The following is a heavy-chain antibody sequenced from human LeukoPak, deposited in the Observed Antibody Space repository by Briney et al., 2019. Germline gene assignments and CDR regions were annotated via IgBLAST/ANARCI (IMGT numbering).Heavy chain of an antibody. J-gene: IGHJ4*02. CDR1: GFTFRSYS. D-gene: IGHD2-15*01. V-gene: IGHV3-21*01. Sequence: GESLRLSCAASGFTFRSYSMNWVRQAPGKGLEWVSSISSSSSYIYYADSVKGRFTISRDNAKNSLYLQMNSLRAEDTAVYYCARRYCSGGSCYGFPDYWGQGTLVTVSS. CDR2: ISSSSSYI. CDR3: ARRYCSGGSCYGFPDY.